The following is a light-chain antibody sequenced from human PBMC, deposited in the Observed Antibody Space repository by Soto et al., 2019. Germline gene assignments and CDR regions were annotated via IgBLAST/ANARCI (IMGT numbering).Light chain of an antibody. CDR3: CSYAGSSTFHYV. V-gene: IGLV2-23*02. CDR1: SSDVGSYNL. J-gene: IGLJ1*01. Sequence: QSVLTQPASVSGSPGQSITISCTGTSSDVGSYNLVSWDQKDPGKTPKLMIYEVSKRPSGVSNRFSGSKSGNTASLTISVLQAEDEADYYCCSYAGSSTFHYVFGTGTKVTVL. CDR2: EVS.